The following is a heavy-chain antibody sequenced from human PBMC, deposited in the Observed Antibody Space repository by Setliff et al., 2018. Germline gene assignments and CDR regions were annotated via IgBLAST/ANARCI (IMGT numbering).Heavy chain of an antibody. J-gene: IGHJ6*02. D-gene: IGHD2-15*01. Sequence: SETLSLTCAVSGDSISGYYWSWIRQPAGKGLEWIGRIYASGSTNYNPSLKSRVTMSVDMSENQFSLKLNSVTAADTAVYYCARVRVVVIGNYYYYYGMDVWGQGTTVTVSS. CDR3: ARVRVVVIGNYYYYYGMDV. CDR2: IYASGST. CDR1: GDSISGYY. V-gene: IGHV4-4*07.